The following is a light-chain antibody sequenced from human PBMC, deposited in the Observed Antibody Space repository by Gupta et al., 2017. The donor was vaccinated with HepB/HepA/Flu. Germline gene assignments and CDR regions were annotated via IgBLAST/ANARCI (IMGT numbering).Light chain of an antibody. CDR3: QQYHKWPPSG. CDR1: QSISSN. CDR2: FGS. J-gene: IGKJ2*03. Sequence: EIVMTQSPATLSMSPGERVTLSCRASQSISSNLAWYQQKPGQAPRLLMYFGSTRATGIPARFSGSGSGTDFTLTISSLQSEDFAVYYCQQYHKWPPSGFGQGTKVEIK. V-gene: IGKV3-15*01.